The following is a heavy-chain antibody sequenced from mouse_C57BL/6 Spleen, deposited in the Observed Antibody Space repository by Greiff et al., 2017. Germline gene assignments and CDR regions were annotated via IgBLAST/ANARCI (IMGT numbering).Heavy chain of an antibody. Sequence: VQLQQPGAELVKPGASVKMSCKASGYTFTSYWITWVKQRPGQGLEWIGDIYPGSGSTNYNEKFKSKATLTVDTSSSTAYMQLSSLTSEDSAVYYCARSSDYSSAFDYWGQGTTLTVSS. D-gene: IGHD3-2*02. CDR3: ARSSDYSSAFDY. V-gene: IGHV1-55*01. J-gene: IGHJ2*01. CDR1: GYTFTSYW. CDR2: IYPGSGST.